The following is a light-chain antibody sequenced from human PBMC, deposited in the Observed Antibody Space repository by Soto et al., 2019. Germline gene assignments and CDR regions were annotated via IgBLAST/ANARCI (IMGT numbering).Light chain of an antibody. CDR1: QSIISH. CDR3: QQSYSNSIT. J-gene: IGKJ5*01. CDR2: AAS. V-gene: IGKV1-39*01. Sequence: DIQMTPSPSSLSASIGDRVTITCRASQSIISHLYWFPQKPGQAPKLLISAASSLESGVTSRFSGSGSGTDFTLTISSLPPEDFATYYCQQSYSNSITFGQGTRLEIK.